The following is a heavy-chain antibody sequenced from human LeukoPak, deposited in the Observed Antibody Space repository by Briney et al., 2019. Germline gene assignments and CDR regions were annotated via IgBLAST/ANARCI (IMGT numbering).Heavy chain of an antibody. CDR1: GGTFSSYA. Sequence: SVKVSCKASGGTFSSYAISWVRQAPGQGLEWMGRIIPILGIANYAQKFQGRVTITVDKSTSTAYMELSSLRSEDTAVYYCASGPDSSSWSAHFDYWGQGTLVTVSS. CDR2: IIPILGIA. V-gene: IGHV1-69*04. CDR3: ASGPDSSSWSAHFDY. D-gene: IGHD6-13*01. J-gene: IGHJ4*02.